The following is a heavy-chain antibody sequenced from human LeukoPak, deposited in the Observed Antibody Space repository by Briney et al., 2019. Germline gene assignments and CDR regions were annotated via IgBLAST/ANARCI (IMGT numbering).Heavy chain of an antibody. J-gene: IGHJ6*03. CDR1: GYTFTGYY. Sequence: GASVKVSCKASGYTFTGYYMHWVRQAPGQGLEWMGWMNPNSGNTGYAQKFQGRVTLTRNTSISTAYMELSSLRSEDTAVYYCARLAQLPPYYYYYYMDVWGKGTTVTISS. V-gene: IGHV1-8*02. CDR3: ARLAQLPPYYYYYYMDV. D-gene: IGHD5-24*01. CDR2: MNPNSGNT.